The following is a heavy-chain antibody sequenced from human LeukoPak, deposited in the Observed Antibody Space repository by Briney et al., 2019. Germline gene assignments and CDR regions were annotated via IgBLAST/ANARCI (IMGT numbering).Heavy chain of an antibody. J-gene: IGHJ6*03. Sequence: GGSLRLSCEDSGFTFRSYEMNWVRQAPGKGLEWIAYLSSSGSAFSYADSVKGRFTISRDNSKNTLYLQMNSLKGDDTAVYYCAKDSAFYYIDVWGKGTTVIISS. D-gene: IGHD3-10*01. CDR2: LSSSGSAF. CDR1: GFTFRSYE. V-gene: IGHV3-48*03. CDR3: AKDSAFYYIDV.